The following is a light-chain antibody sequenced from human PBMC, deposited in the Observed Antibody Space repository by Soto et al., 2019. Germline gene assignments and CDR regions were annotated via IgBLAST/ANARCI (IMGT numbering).Light chain of an antibody. Sequence: DIQMTQSPSTLSASVEDRVTITCRASQSISSWLAWYQQKPGKAPKLLIYDASSLESGVPSRFSGSGSGTEFTLTISSLQPDDFATYYCRQYNSYTWTFGQGTKVDIK. V-gene: IGKV1-5*01. J-gene: IGKJ1*01. CDR1: QSISSW. CDR2: DAS. CDR3: RQYNSYTWT.